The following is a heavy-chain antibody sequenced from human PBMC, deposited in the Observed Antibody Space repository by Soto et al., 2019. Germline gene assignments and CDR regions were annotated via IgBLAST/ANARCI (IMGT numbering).Heavy chain of an antibody. CDR1: GGSISSYY. D-gene: IGHD3-10*01. Sequence: SETLSLSCTVSGGSISSYYWSWIRQPPGKGLEWIGYIYYSGSTNYNPSLRSRVTISVDTSKNQFSLKLSSVTAADTAVYYCASNYGSGSYYREYYYYGMDVWGQGTTVTVSS. CDR3: ASNYGSGSYYREYYYYGMDV. V-gene: IGHV4-59*01. CDR2: IYYSGST. J-gene: IGHJ6*02.